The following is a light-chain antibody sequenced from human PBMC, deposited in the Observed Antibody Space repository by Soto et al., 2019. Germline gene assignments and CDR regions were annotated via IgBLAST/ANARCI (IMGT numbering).Light chain of an antibody. Sequence: QSALTQPASVSGSPGQSITISCTGTTSDVGNYNLVSWYQHHPDKAPKVLLYGVSERPSGVSNRFSGSKSGNTASLTISGLQAEDEADYFCCSYSGVGAHCVFGGGTQLTV. J-gene: IGLJ3*02. CDR3: CSYSGVGAHCV. V-gene: IGLV2-23*02. CDR1: TSDVGNYNL. CDR2: GVS.